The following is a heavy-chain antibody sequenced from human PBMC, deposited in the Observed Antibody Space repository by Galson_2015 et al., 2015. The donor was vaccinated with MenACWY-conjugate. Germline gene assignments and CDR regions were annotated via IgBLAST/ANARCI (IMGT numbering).Heavy chain of an antibody. CDR1: GFIFSSYS. CDR3: ARDFRYSSDY. Sequence: SLRLSCAASGFIFSSYSMNWVRQAPGKGLEWVETINDNSGAKYYADSVKGRFTISRDNAKNSLYLQMNSLRDGDTAVYFCARDFRYSSDYWGQGTLVTVSS. V-gene: IGHV3-48*02. D-gene: IGHD6-13*01. J-gene: IGHJ4*02. CDR2: INDNSGAK.